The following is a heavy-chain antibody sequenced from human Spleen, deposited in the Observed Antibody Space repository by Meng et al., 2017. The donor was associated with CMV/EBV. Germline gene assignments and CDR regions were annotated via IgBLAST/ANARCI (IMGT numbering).Heavy chain of an antibody. CDR2: INHSGST. D-gene: IGHD2-2*01. Sequence: SFSGYYWSWIRQPPGKGLEWIGEINHSGSTNYNPSLKSRVTISVDTSKNQFSLKLSSVTAADTAVYYCARSPDIVVVPAARSPSWFDPWGQGTLVTVSS. CDR1: SFSGYY. V-gene: IGHV4-34*01. J-gene: IGHJ5*02. CDR3: ARSPDIVVVPAARSPSWFDP.